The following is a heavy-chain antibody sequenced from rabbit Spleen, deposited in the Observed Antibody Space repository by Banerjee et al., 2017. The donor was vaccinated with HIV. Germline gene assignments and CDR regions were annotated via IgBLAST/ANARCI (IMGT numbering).Heavy chain of an antibody. CDR1: GFSFSDRDV. CDR3: ARDVDTIYFRFSL. V-gene: IGHV1S45*01. J-gene: IGHJ4*01. D-gene: IGHD1-1*01. Sequence: QDQLEESGGGLVKPEGSLTLTCKASGFSFSDRDVMCWVRQAPGKGLEWVGCIYTGDGNTYYASWAKGRFTISRTSSTVDLKMTSLTAADTATYFCARDVDTIYFRFSLWGPGTLVTVS. CDR2: IYTGDGNT.